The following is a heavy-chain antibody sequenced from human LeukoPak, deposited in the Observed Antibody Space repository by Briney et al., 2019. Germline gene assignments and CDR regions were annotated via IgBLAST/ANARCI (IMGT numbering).Heavy chain of an antibody. CDR3: AKEPAGYSYPIDY. Sequence: AGGSLRLSCAASGFTFSSYSMNWVRQAPGKGLEWVSSISSSSSYIYYADSVKGRFTISRDNAKNSLYLQMNSLRAEDTAVYYCAKEPAGYSYPIDYWGQGTLVTVSS. V-gene: IGHV3-21*01. CDR2: ISSSSSYI. D-gene: IGHD5-18*01. J-gene: IGHJ4*02. CDR1: GFTFSSYS.